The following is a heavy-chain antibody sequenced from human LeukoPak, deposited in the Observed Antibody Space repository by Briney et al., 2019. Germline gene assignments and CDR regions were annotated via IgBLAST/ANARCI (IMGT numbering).Heavy chain of an antibody. V-gene: IGHV4-61*01. CDR3: ARTVYSSSCYVY. J-gene: IGHJ4*02. D-gene: IGHD6-13*01. CDR1: GGSVSSGSYY. Sequence: PSETLSLTCTVSGGSVSSGSYYWSWIRQPPGKGLGWIGYIYYSGSTNYNPSLKSRVTISVDTSKNQFSLKLTSVTAADTAVYYCARTVYSSSCYVYWGQGTLVTVSS. CDR2: IYYSGST.